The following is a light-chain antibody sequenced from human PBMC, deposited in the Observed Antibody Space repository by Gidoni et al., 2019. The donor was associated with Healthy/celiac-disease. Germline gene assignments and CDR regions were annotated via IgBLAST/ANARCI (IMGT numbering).Light chain of an antibody. CDR1: QSVSSY. Sequence: EIMLTQSPATLSLSPVERATLSCRASQSVSSYLAWYQQKPGQAPRLLIYDASNRATGIPARFSGSGSGTDFTLTISSLEPEDFAVYYCQQRSNWPRTFGQGTKVEIK. J-gene: IGKJ1*01. CDR2: DAS. V-gene: IGKV3-11*01. CDR3: QQRSNWPRT.